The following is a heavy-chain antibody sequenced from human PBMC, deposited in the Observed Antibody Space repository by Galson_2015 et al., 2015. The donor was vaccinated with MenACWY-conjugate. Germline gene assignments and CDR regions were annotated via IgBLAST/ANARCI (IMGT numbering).Heavy chain of an antibody. CDR3: AKDLVGGGSSWYRGFDY. CDR1: GFTFSSYA. CDR2: ISGSGGST. V-gene: IGHV3-23*01. J-gene: IGHJ4*02. Sequence: SLRLSCAASGFTFSSYAMSWVRQAPGKGLEWVSAISGSGGSTYYADSVKGRFTISRDNSKNTLYLQMNSLRAEDTAVYYCAKDLVGGGSSWYRGFDYWGQGTLVTVSS. D-gene: IGHD6-13*01.